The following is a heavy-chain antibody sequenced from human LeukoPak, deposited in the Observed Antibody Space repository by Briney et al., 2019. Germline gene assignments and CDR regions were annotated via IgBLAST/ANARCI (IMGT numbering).Heavy chain of an antibody. Sequence: GGSLRLSCVASGFTFSTYGMHWVRQAPGKGLEWVAFIRYDGSNKYYADSVKGRFTISRDNSKNTLYLRMNSLRAEDTAVYYCAKGHDFWSGPNYFDYWGQGTLVTVSS. CDR1: GFTFSTYG. J-gene: IGHJ4*02. CDR3: AKGHDFWSGPNYFDY. V-gene: IGHV3-30*02. D-gene: IGHD3-3*01. CDR2: IRYDGSNK.